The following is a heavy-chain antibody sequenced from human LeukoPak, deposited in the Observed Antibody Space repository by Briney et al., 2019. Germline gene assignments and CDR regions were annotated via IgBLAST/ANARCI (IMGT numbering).Heavy chain of an antibody. CDR2: ISGSGGST. V-gene: IGHV3-23*01. CDR3: AKAVVVVPAAMRGGFDY. J-gene: IGHJ4*02. CDR1: RFTFSSYA. Sequence: GGSLRLSCAASRFTFSSYAMSWVRQAPGKGLEWVSAISGSGGSTYYADSVKGRFTISRDNSKDTLYLQMNSLRAEDTAVYYCAKAVVVVPAAMRGGFDYWGQGTLVTVSS. D-gene: IGHD2-2*01.